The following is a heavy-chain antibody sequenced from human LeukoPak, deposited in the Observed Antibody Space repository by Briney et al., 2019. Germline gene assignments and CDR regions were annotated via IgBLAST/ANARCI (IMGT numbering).Heavy chain of an antibody. D-gene: IGHD3-22*01. J-gene: IGHJ5*01. V-gene: IGHV4-4*07. CDR3: ARGVSYYASSGYALGS. CDR2: IYTSGST. Sequence: SETLSLTCTVSGGSISSYYWSWIRQPAGKGLEWIGRIYTSGSTNYNPSLKSRVTMSVDTSKNQFSLKLSSVTAADTAVYYCARGVSYYASSGYALGSWGQGTLVTVSS. CDR1: GGSISSYY.